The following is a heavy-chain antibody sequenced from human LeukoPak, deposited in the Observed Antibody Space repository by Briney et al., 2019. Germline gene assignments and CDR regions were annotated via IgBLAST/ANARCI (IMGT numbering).Heavy chain of an antibody. Sequence: GGSLRLSCAGSGFTLSSHAMSWVRQVPGKGLEWVSVISGSGDNTYYADSVKGRFTISRDNSENTLYLQMNSLRAEDTAVYYCARGEPLYYFDYWGQGTLVTVSS. CDR1: GFTLSSHA. V-gene: IGHV3-23*01. J-gene: IGHJ4*02. CDR3: ARGEPLYYFDY. D-gene: IGHD1-14*01. CDR2: ISGSGDNT.